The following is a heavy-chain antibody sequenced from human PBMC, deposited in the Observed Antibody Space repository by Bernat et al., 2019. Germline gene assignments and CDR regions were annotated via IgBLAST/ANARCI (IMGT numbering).Heavy chain of an antibody. CDR3: ASEDRGTSY. J-gene: IGHJ4*02. CDR1: ALTFSTYN. CDR2: ISSSGSTI. V-gene: IGHV3-48*01. D-gene: IGHD3-16*01. Sequence: EVQLVESGGGLVQPWGSLRLSCAASALTFSTYNFNWVRQAPGKGLEWLSYISSSGSTIYYAASVKGRFTISRDNAKNSLYLQINSLRAEDTAVYYCASEDRGTSYWGQGTLVTVSS.